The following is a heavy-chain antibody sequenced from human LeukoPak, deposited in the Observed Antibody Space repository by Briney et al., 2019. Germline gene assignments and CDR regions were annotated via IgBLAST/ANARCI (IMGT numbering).Heavy chain of an antibody. J-gene: IGHJ4*02. CDR2: ISGSGGTT. CDR3: AKRVGGVNSFDY. CDR1: GFTFSSYA. Sequence: GGSLRLSCAASGFTFSSYAMNWVRQAPGKGLEWVSVISGSGGTTYYADSVKGRFTISRDNSKNMLYLQMNSLRAEDTAVYYCAKRVGGVNSFDYWGQGTLVTVSS. V-gene: IGHV3-23*01. D-gene: IGHD3-16*01.